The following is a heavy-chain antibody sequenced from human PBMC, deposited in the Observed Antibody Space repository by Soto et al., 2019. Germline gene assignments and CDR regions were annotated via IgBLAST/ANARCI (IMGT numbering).Heavy chain of an antibody. CDR3: ARGSLNYYDSSNAIDY. D-gene: IGHD3-22*01. J-gene: IGHJ4*02. Sequence: ASVKVSCKASGYTFTSYAIHWVRQAPGQRLEWMGWINAGNGNTKYSQKFQGRVTITRDTSASTAYMELSSLRSEDTAVYYCARGSLNYYDSSNAIDYWGQGTLVTVSS. CDR1: GYTFTSYA. CDR2: INAGNGNT. V-gene: IGHV1-3*01.